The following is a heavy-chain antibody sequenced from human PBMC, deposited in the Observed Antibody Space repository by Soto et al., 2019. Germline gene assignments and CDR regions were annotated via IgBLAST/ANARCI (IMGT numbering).Heavy chain of an antibody. D-gene: IGHD3-3*01. V-gene: IGHV4-34*01. Sequence: SESLSLTCAVYGGSFSGYSWSWIRQPPGKGLEWIGEINHSGSTNYNPSLKSRVTISVDTCKNQFSLKLSSVTAADTAVYYCARGLYTITIFGVVIGPPSSMDVWGQGTPVTVYS. CDR3: ARGLYTITIFGVVIGPPSSMDV. J-gene: IGHJ6*02. CDR1: GGSFSGYS. CDR2: INHSGST.